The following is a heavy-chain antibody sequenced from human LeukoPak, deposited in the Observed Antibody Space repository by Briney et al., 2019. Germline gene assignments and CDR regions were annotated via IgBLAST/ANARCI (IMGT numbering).Heavy chain of an antibody. V-gene: IGHV4-59*01. Sequence: SETLSLTCTVSGGSISSDYWSCIRQPPGKGLEWIGYIYYSGSTNYNPSLKSRVTISVDTSKNQFSLKLSSVTAADTAVYYCARVQHYYDSSGYYLLLDYGMDVWGQGTTVTVSS. CDR3: ARVQHYYDSSGYYLLLDYGMDV. CDR2: IYYSGST. D-gene: IGHD3-22*01. CDR1: GGSISSDY. J-gene: IGHJ6*02.